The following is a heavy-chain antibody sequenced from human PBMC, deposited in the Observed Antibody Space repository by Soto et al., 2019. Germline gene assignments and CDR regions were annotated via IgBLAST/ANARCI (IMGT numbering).Heavy chain of an antibody. CDR1: GFTFSSYG. V-gene: IGHV3-30*18. CDR3: AKDRQKVRGSMDV. CDR2: ISYDGSNK. J-gene: IGHJ6*02. Sequence: QVQLVESGGGVVQPGRSLRLSCAASGFTFSSYGMHWVRQAPGKGLDWVAVISYDGSNKYYADSVQGRFTISRDNSKNTLYLQMNSLSAEDTAVFYCAKDRQKVRGSMDVSGQGTTVTVS.